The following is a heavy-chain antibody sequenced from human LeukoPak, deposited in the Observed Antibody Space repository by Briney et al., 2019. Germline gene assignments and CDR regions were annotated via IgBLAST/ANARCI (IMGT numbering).Heavy chain of an antibody. V-gene: IGHV3-7*01. J-gene: IGHJ6*03. D-gene: IGHD5-12*01. Sequence: GGSLRLSCAASGFTFSSYWMSRVGQAAGKGLGWVANIKQDRSEKYYVESVKGRFTLSSDNFKNTLDLQINSLRPEDTAVYHCAKDEATIGYSYYYMDVWGKGTMVTISS. CDR3: AKDEATIGYSYYYMDV. CDR2: IKQDRSEK. CDR1: GFTFSSYW.